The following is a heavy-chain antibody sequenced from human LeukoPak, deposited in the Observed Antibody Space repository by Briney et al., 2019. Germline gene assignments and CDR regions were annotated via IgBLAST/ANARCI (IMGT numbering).Heavy chain of an antibody. Sequence: PGGSLRLSCAASGFTFDDYAMHWVRQAPGKGLERVSGISWNSGSIGYADSVKGRFTISRDNAKNSLYLQMNSLRAEDTALYYCAKGPAAMFYYGMDVWGQGTTVTVSS. J-gene: IGHJ6*02. V-gene: IGHV3-9*01. CDR1: GFTFDDYA. D-gene: IGHD2-2*01. CDR2: ISWNSGSI. CDR3: AKGPAAMFYYGMDV.